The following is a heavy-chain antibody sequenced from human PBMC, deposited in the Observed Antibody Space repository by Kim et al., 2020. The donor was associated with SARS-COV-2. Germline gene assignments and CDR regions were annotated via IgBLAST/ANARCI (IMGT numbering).Heavy chain of an antibody. CDR3: ARDRPGAAGTSYYYYYGMDV. CDR2: ISAYNGNT. D-gene: IGHD6-13*01. Sequence: ASVKVSCKASGYTFTSYGISWVRQAPGQGLEWMGWISAYNGNTNYAQKLQGRVTMTTDTSTSTAYMELRSLRSDDTAVYYCARDRPGAAGTSYYYYYGMDVWGQGTTVTVSS. CDR1: GYTFTSYG. J-gene: IGHJ6*02. V-gene: IGHV1-18*01.